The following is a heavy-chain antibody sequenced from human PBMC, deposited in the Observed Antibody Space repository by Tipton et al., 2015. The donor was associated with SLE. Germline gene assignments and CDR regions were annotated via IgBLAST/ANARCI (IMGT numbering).Heavy chain of an antibody. CDR3: ARDSSRTPPYYYGMDV. Sequence: GSLRLSCAASGFTFSSYWMSWVRQAPGKGLEWVANIKQDGSEKYYVDSVKGRFTISRDNAKNSVYLQMNSLRAEDTGVYYCARDSSRTPPYYYGMDVWGQGTTVTVSS. CDR2: IKQDGSEK. V-gene: IGHV3-7*03. CDR1: GFTFSSYW. D-gene: IGHD1-1*01. J-gene: IGHJ6*02.